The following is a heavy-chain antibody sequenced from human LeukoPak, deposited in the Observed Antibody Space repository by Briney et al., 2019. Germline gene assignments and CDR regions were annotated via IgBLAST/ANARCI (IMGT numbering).Heavy chain of an antibody. CDR3: ARVITLYYFDS. D-gene: IGHD3-22*01. J-gene: IGHJ4*02. V-gene: IGHV4-61*02. CDR2: IYTSGST. Sequence: PSQTLSLTCTVSGGSISSGSYYWSWIRQPAGKGLEWIGRIYTSGSTNYNPSLKSRVTISGDTSKNQFSLRLSSVTAADTAVYYCARVITLYYFDSWGQGTLVIVS. CDR1: GGSISSGSYY.